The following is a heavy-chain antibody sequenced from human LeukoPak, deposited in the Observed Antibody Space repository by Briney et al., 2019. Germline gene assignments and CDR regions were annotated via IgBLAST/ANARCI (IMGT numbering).Heavy chain of an antibody. CDR2: IGIRGDT. CDR1: GFTFIDYD. Sequence: PGGSLRLSCAASGFTFIDYDMHWVRHVLGKGLEWVSAIGIRGDTHYSGSVKGRFTISRENAESSLYLQMNSLRAEDTAVYYCARGGIQVSGIDEFDYWGQGTLVTVSS. J-gene: IGHJ4*02. D-gene: IGHD6-19*01. CDR3: ARGGIQVSGIDEFDY. V-gene: IGHV3-13*01.